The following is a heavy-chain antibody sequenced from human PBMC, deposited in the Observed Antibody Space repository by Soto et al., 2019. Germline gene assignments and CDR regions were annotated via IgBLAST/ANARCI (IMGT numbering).Heavy chain of an antibody. CDR3: ARDIGSYAYGEGY. V-gene: IGHV4-4*07. CDR2: VYSSGTT. D-gene: IGHD3-10*01. CDR1: GGSINSYW. Sequence: LSLTCNVSGGSINSYWWSWIRQPAGKGLEWIGRVYSSGTTDYNPSLNSRVTMSIETSKNQFSLKLSSVTAADTAVYYCARDIGSYAYGEGYWGQGIQVTVSS. J-gene: IGHJ4*02.